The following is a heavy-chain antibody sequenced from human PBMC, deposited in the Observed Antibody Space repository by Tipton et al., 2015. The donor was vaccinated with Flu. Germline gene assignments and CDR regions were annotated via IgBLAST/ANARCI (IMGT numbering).Heavy chain of an antibody. CDR2: IYHSGST. J-gene: IGHJ5*02. CDR1: GYSISSGYY. D-gene: IGHD6-13*01. Sequence: TLSLTCTVSGYSISSGYYWGWIRQPPGKGLEWIGSIYHSGSTYYNPSLKSRVTISVDTSKNQFSLKLSSVTAADTAVYYCARERGIAAAGTNWFDPWGQGTLVTVSS. V-gene: IGHV4-38-2*02. CDR3: ARERGIAAAGTNWFDP.